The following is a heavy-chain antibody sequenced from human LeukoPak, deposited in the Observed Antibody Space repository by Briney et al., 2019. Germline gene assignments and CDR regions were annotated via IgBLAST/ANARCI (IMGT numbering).Heavy chain of an antibody. CDR3: ARGGAAAGIRQFDY. Sequence: SETLSLTCTVSGYSISSGYYWGWIRQPPGKGLEWIGSIYHSGSTYYNPSLKSRVTISVDTSKNQFSLKLSSVTAADTAVYYCARGGAAAGIRQFDYWGQGTLVTVSS. D-gene: IGHD6-13*01. J-gene: IGHJ4*02. CDR2: IYHSGST. CDR1: GYSISSGYY. V-gene: IGHV4-38-2*02.